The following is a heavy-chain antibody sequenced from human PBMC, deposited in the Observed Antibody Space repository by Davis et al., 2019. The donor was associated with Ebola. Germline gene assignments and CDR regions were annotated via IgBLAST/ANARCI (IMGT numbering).Heavy chain of an antibody. D-gene: IGHD2-21*01. CDR2: ISYDGSNK. CDR1: GFTFSSYG. J-gene: IGHJ4*02. Sequence: GESLKISCAASGFTFSSYGMHWVRQAPGKGLEWVAVISYDGSNKDYADSVKGRFTISRDKSKNTLYLQMNNLRAEDTAVYYCAKSRRVVMIASLGDWGQGTLVTVSS. CDR3: AKSRRVVMIASLGD. V-gene: IGHV3-30*18.